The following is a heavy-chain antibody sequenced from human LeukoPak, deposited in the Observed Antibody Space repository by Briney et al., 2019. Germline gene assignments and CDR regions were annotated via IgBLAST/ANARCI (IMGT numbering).Heavy chain of an antibody. D-gene: IGHD1-26*01. CDR1: GFTFSSYE. CDR2: ISSGGNTR. Sequence: GGSLRLSCAASGFTFSSYEMNWVRQAPGKGLEWVSYISSGGNTRYYADSVKGRFTISRDNAKNSLYLQMNSLRAEDTAVYYCARDLIVGAHSDYWGQGTLVTVSS. CDR3: ARDLIVGAHSDY. J-gene: IGHJ4*02. V-gene: IGHV3-48*03.